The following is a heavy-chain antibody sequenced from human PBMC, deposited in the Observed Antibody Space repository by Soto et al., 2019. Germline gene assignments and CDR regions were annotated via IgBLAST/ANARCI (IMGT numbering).Heavy chain of an antibody. V-gene: IGHV3-23*01. Sequence: PVGSLRLSCAASGFTFSSCAMGWVRQAPGKGLEWVSSISVNGGSTYYADSVKGRFTISRDNSKNILYLHMISLRAEDTAVYYCAKERNSWYSSGSDSWGQGTLVTISS. CDR3: AKERNSWYSSGSDS. CDR1: GFTFSSCA. J-gene: IGHJ4*02. CDR2: ISVNGGST. D-gene: IGHD2-15*01.